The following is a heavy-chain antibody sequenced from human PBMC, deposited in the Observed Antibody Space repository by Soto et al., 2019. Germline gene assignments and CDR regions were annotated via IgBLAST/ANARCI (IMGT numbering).Heavy chain of an antibody. Sequence: SETLSLTCTVSGGSVSSYYWSWIRQPPGKGLEWIGYIYYSGSTNYNPSLKSRVTISVDTSKNQFSLKLSSVTAADTAVYYCARAFGYYDILTGSYYYYYMDVWGKGTTVTVSS. CDR3: ARAFGYYDILTGSYYYYYMDV. CDR2: IYYSGST. J-gene: IGHJ6*03. CDR1: GGSVSSYY. D-gene: IGHD3-9*01. V-gene: IGHV4-59*02.